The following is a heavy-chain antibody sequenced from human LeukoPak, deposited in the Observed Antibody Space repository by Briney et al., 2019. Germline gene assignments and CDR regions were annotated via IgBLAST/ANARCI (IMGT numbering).Heavy chain of an antibody. CDR2: IYYSGST. CDR3: ARVAPPKIPAEHWRWFDP. V-gene: IGHV4-59*13. Sequence: PSETLSLTCTVSGGSISSYYWNWIRQPPGKGLEWIGYIYYSGSTNYNPSLKSRVTISVDTSKNQFSLKLSSVTAADTAVYYCARVAPPKIPAEHWRWFDPWGQGTLVTVSS. J-gene: IGHJ5*02. CDR1: GGSISSYY. D-gene: IGHD2-2*01.